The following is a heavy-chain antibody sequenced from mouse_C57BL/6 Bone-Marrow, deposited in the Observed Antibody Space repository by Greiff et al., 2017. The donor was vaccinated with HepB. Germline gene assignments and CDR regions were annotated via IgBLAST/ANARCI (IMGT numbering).Heavy chain of an antibody. V-gene: IGHV14-3*01. Sequence: VQLQQSVAELVRPGASVKLSCTASVFNIKNIYMHWVKQRPEQGLEWIGRIDPANGNTKYAPKFQGKATITADTSSNTAYLHLTSLTSEDTAIYYCARYSNYVWYFDVWGTGTTVTVSS. CDR3: ARYSNYVWYFDV. D-gene: IGHD2-5*01. J-gene: IGHJ1*03. CDR2: IDPANGNT. CDR1: VFNIKNIY.